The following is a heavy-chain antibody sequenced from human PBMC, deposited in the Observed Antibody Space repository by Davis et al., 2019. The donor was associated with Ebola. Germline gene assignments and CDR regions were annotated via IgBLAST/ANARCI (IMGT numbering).Heavy chain of an antibody. D-gene: IGHD6-19*01. CDR3: AREAGPVWFDY. V-gene: IGHV3-21*05. Sequence: GGSLRLSCAASGFAFSNAWMNWVRQAPGKGLEWVSYISSSSSYIYYADSVKGRFTISRDNAKNSLYLQMNSLRAEDTAVYYCAREAGPVWFDYWGQGTLVTVSS. CDR2: ISSSSSYI. J-gene: IGHJ4*02. CDR1: GFAFSNAW.